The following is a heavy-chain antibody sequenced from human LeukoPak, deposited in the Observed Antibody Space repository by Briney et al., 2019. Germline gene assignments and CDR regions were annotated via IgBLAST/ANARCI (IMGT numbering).Heavy chain of an antibody. D-gene: IGHD3-16*01. CDR3: AKDGRCGGPWCYFDH. CDR1: GFTFHNYA. Sequence: PGGSLRLSCAASGFTFHNYAMSWVRQAPGKGLEWVSGISSSSGSTYYADSVKGRFTLSRDNSKNTLYLQMNSLRAEDTAVYYCAKDGRCGGPWCYFDHWGHGILVTVSS. V-gene: IGHV3-23*01. J-gene: IGHJ4*01. CDR2: ISSSSGST.